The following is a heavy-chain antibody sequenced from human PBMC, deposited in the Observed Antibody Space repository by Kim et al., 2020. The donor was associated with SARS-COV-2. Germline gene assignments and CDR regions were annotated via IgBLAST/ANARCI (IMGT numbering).Heavy chain of an antibody. V-gene: IGHV3-74*03. J-gene: IGHJ4*02. CDR3: TSIFEY. D-gene: IGHD3-3*02. CDR2: DVGTR. Sequence: DVGTRSYADSVKGRFTTSRDNANNMVYLQMNSLRVDDTAIYYCTSIFEYWGQGALVTVSS.